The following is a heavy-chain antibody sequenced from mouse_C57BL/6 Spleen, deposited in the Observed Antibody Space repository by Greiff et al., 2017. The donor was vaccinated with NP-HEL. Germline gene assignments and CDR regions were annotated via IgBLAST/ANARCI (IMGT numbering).Heavy chain of an antibody. CDR3: ARGYEDWYFDV. CDR2: ISDGGSYT. V-gene: IGHV5-4*01. J-gene: IGHJ1*03. CDR1: GFTFSSYA. D-gene: IGHD2-12*01. Sequence: EVHLVESGGGLVKPGGSLKLSCAASGFTFSSYAMSWVRQTPEKRLEWVATISDGGSYTYYPDNVKGRFTISRDNAKNNLYLQMSHLKSEDTAMYYCARGYEDWYFDVWGTGTTVTVSS.